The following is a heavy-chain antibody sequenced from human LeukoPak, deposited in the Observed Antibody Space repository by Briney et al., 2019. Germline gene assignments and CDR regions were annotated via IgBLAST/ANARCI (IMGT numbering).Heavy chain of an antibody. J-gene: IGHJ4*02. V-gene: IGHV3-66*02. Sequence: GGSLRLSCAASGFTVSSNYMNWVRQAPGKGLEWVSVIYGGGKTYYADSVKGRFTLSRDDSKNTLYLQMNSLRAEDTAVYYCARGGEWLGNFDYWGQGTLVTVSS. CDR2: IYGGGKT. D-gene: IGHD6-19*01. CDR1: GFTVSSNY. CDR3: ARGGEWLGNFDY.